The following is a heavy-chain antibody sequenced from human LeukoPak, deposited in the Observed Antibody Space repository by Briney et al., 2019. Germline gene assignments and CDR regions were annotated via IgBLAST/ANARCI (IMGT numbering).Heavy chain of an antibody. D-gene: IGHD6-6*01. CDR2: IYPGDSDT. V-gene: IGHV5-51*01. Sequence: KIEESLKISCKGSGYSFTSYWIGWVRQMPGKGLEWMGIIYPGDSDTRYSPSFQGQVTISADKSISTAYLQWSSLKASDTAMYYCARSSLSSSPAPDFDYWGQGTLVTVSS. J-gene: IGHJ4*02. CDR3: ARSSLSSSPAPDFDY. CDR1: GYSFTSYW.